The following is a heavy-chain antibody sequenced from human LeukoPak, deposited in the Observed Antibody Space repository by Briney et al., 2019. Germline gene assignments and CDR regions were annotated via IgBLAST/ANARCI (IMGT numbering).Heavy chain of an antibody. J-gene: IGHJ4*02. CDR2: ISGSDT. D-gene: IGHD3-16*02. CDR1: GFTFSSYA. V-gene: IGHV3-23*01. CDR3: AKDLQLSY. Sequence: PGGSLRLSCAASGFTFSSYAMSWVRQAPGKGLEWVSSISGSDTYSADSVKGRFTISRDISRNTLYLQMNSLRVEDTAVYYCAKDLQLSYWGQGTLVTVSS.